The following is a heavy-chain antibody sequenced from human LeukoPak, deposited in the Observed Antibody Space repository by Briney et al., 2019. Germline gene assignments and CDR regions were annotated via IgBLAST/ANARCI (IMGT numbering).Heavy chain of an antibody. CDR2: INHSGST. J-gene: IGHJ4*02. CDR3: ARSRVLRYFDGLLRGTEYDY. CDR1: GDSISSSNYY. V-gene: IGHV4-39*07. Sequence: SETLSLTCTVSGDSISSSNYYWGWIRQPPGKGLEWIGEINHSGSTNYNPSLKSRVTISVDTYKNQFSLKLSPVTAADTAVYYCARSRVLRYFDGLLRGTEYDYWGQGTLVTVSS. D-gene: IGHD3-9*01.